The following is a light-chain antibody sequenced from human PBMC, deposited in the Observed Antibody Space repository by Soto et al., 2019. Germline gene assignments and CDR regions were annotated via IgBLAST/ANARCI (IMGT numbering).Light chain of an antibody. CDR3: QQSYNTPIT. Sequence: DIQMTQSPSSLSASLGDRVTITFRASQTISNYLNWYQQKPGRAPKLLVYAASSLQSEVPSRFTGSGSGTHFTLTISGLQPADFATYFCQQSYNTPITFGQGTRLEIK. CDR2: AAS. J-gene: IGKJ5*01. V-gene: IGKV1-39*01. CDR1: QTISNY.